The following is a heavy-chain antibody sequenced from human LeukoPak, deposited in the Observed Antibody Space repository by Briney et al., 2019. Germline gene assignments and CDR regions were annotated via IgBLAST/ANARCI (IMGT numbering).Heavy chain of an antibody. CDR3: ARRGHYYGSGGVAFDI. Sequence: SETLSLTCTVSGGSISSHYWSWIRQPPGKGLEWIGYIYYSGSTNYNPSLKSRVTISVDTSKNQFSLKLSSVTAADTAVYYCARRGHYYGSGGVAFDIWGQGTMVTVSS. V-gene: IGHV4-59*08. J-gene: IGHJ3*02. CDR1: GGSISSHY. CDR2: IYYSGST. D-gene: IGHD3-10*01.